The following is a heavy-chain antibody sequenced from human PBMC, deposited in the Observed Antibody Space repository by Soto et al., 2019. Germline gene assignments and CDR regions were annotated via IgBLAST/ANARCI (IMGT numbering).Heavy chain of an antibody. D-gene: IGHD4-4*01. Sequence: GGSLRLSCAASGFTFSDYYMSWIRQAPGKGLEWVSYISSSSSYTNYADSVKGRFTISRDNAKNSLYLQMNSLRAEDTAVYYCARDVGLSNPWGFFDYWGQGTLVTVSS. CDR1: GFTFSDYY. CDR2: ISSSSSYT. CDR3: ARDVGLSNPWGFFDY. J-gene: IGHJ4*02. V-gene: IGHV3-11*06.